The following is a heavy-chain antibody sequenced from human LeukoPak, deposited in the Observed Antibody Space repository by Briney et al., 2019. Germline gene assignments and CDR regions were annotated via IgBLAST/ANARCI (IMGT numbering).Heavy chain of an antibody. J-gene: IGHJ4*02. V-gene: IGHV3-21*01. D-gene: IGHD1-1*01. CDR3: ARCTAGRTFGSLREIKRSREIDY. CDR1: GFTFSSYS. Sequence: GGSLRLSCAASGFTFSSYSMNWVRQAPGKGLEWVSSISSSSSNIYYADSVKGRFTISRDNAKNSLYLQMNSLRVEDTAVYYCARCTAGRTFGSLREIKRSREIDYWGQGTLVTVSS. CDR2: ISSSSSNI.